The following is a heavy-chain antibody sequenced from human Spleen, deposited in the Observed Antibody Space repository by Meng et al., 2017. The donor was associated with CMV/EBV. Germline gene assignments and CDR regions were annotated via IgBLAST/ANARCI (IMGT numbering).Heavy chain of an antibody. Sequence: QVHLRDGGAGFLKPAATLSHTCAVYGGSFSCYYWSWIRQPPGKGLEWIGEINHSGSTNYNPSLKSRVTISVDTSKNQFSLKLSSVTAADTAVYYCARGDGDYGSYYWGQGTLVTVSS. CDR3: ARGDGDYGSYY. CDR2: INHSGST. J-gene: IGHJ4*02. V-gene: IGHV4-34*01. CDR1: GGSFSCYY. D-gene: IGHD4-17*01.